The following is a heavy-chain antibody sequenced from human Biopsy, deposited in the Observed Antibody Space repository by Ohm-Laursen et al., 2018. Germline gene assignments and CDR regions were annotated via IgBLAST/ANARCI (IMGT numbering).Heavy chain of an antibody. CDR3: ARDRPSVPTYAVF. D-gene: IGHD2-2*01. Sequence: SLRLSCAASGFRFGDYAMHWVRQAPGKGLEWVSGISWNSDTMDYAVSVRGRFTISRDNAKNSLYLQMSSLRAEDTAFYYCARDRPSVPTYAVFWGQGSLVTVSS. J-gene: IGHJ4*02. CDR2: ISWNSDTM. CDR1: GFRFGDYA. V-gene: IGHV3-9*01.